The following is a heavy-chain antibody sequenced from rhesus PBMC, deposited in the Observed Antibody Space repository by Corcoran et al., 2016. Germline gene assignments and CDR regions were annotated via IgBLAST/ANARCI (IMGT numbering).Heavy chain of an antibody. CDR2: IYWDEDK. Sequence: QVTLKESGPALVKPTQTLTLTCTFSGFSISTSGMGVGWIRPPPGKALEWLAIIYWDEDKYDSTSLKSRLTISKDTSKTQVVLTMTNMDPVDTATYDGARVRGYSSGWSLGYFEFWGQGALVTVSS. CDR3: ARVRGYSSGWSLGYFEF. J-gene: IGHJ1*01. V-gene: IGHV2S1*01. D-gene: IGHD6S26*01. CDR1: GFSISTSGMG.